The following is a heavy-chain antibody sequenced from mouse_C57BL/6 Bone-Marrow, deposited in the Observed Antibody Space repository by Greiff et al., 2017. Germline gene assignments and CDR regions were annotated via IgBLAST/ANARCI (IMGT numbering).Heavy chain of an antibody. CDR1: GYTFTDYY. CDR2: INPYNGGT. J-gene: IGHJ4*01. CDR3: ARSLYGSSYAYAMDY. V-gene: IGHV1-19*01. Sequence: EVQLQQSGPVLVKPGASVKMSCKASGYTFTDYYMNWVKQSHGKSLEWIGVINPYNGGTSYNQKFKGKATLTVDKSSSTAYMELNSLTSEDSAVYYCARSLYGSSYAYAMDYWGQGTSVTVSS. D-gene: IGHD1-1*01.